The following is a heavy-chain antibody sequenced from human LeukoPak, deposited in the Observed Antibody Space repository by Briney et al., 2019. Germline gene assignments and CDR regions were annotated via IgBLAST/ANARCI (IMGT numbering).Heavy chain of an antibody. Sequence: PSETLSLTCIVSGGSISSYYWSWIRQPPGKGLEWIGSIYNSGRSHYNPSLKSRVTISVDTSKNHFSLKLSSVTAADTAVYYCSREQIRGSGTYYYNLFDPWGQGTLVTVSS. CDR3: SREQIRGSGTYYYNLFDP. J-gene: IGHJ5*02. D-gene: IGHD3-10*01. V-gene: IGHV4-59*12. CDR2: IYNSGRS. CDR1: GGSISSYY.